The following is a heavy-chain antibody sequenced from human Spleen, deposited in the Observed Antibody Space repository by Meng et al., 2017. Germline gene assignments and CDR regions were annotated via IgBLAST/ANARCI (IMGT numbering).Heavy chain of an antibody. J-gene: IGHJ5*02. CDR3: ARDYDILTGYQNNWFDP. V-gene: IGHV4-61*02. Sequence: SETLSLTCTVSGGSISSGSYYWSWIRQPAGKGLEWIGRIYTSGSTNYNPSLKSRVTISVDTSKNQFSLKLSSVTAADTAVYYCARDYDILTGYQNNWFDPWGQGTLVTVSS. D-gene: IGHD3-9*01. CDR2: IYTSGST. CDR1: GGSISSGSYY.